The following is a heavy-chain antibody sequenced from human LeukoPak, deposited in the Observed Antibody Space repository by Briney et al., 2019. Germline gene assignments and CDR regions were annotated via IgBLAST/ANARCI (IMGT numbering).Heavy chain of an antibody. Sequence: QSGGSLRLSCAASGFTFSNYAMSWVRQAPGKGLEWVSVISGSGGSTYYADSVKGRFTISRDKSKNTLYLQMNSLRAEDTAVYYCANGKGVAVAVGTWGQGTLVTVSS. CDR3: ANGKGVAVAVGT. CDR2: ISGSGGST. D-gene: IGHD6-19*01. CDR1: GFTFSNYA. J-gene: IGHJ5*02. V-gene: IGHV3-23*01.